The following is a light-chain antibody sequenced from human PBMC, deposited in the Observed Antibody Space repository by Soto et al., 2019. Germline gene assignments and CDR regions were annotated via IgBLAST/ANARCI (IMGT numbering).Light chain of an antibody. CDR3: QQYDNSPWT. V-gene: IGKV3-20*01. J-gene: IGKJ1*01. CDR2: GAS. Sequence: EIVLTQSPGNLSLSPGERATLSCRASQSVSSSFLAWYQQKPGQAPRLLIYGASSRATGIPDRFSGSGSGTDFTLTISRLEPEDFAVYYCQQYDNSPWTFGQGTKVEIK. CDR1: QSVSSSF.